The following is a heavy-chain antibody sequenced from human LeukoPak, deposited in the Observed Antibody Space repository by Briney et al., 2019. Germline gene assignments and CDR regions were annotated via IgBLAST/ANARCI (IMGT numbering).Heavy chain of an antibody. V-gene: IGHV3-30*04. CDR3: ARLFRVVVPAANTHFDY. D-gene: IGHD2-2*01. CDR1: GFTFSSYA. Sequence: AGGSLRLSCAASGFTFSSYAMHWVRQAPGKGLEWVAVISYDGSNKYYADSVKGRFTISRDNSKNTLYLQMNSLRAEDTAVYYCARLFRVVVPAANTHFDYWGQGTLVTVSS. CDR2: ISYDGSNK. J-gene: IGHJ4*02.